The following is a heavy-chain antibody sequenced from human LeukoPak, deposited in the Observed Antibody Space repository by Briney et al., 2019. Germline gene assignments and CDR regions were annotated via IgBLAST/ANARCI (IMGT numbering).Heavy chain of an antibody. J-gene: IGHJ4*02. CDR1: GFSFSDYN. CDR2: ISSRSNTI. V-gene: IGHV3-48*04. CDR3: ARDRYRGGDCYWEFDY. Sequence: GGSLRLSCAASGFSFSDYNMNWVRRAPGKGLEWVSYISSRSNTIYYADSVKGRFTISRDNTKSSLYLQMNSLRAEDTAVYYCARDRYRGGDCYWEFDYWGQGTLVTVSS. D-gene: IGHD2-21*02.